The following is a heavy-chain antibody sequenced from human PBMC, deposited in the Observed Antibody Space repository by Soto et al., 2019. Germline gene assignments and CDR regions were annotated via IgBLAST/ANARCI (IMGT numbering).Heavy chain of an antibody. CDR2: ISHSGSR. CDR3: ARGLAYGRPITVPEPLGT. J-gene: IGHJ5*02. CDR1: GGSFSGYF. Sequence: QVQLQQWGAGLLKASETLSLTCVVSGGSFSGYFWTWIRQSPGRGLEWIGEISHSGSRNYNPAFQSRVILSVDSSKTHVALKLSSVTGAASATQFWARGLAYGRPITVPEPLGTWGQGNLVTVSS. V-gene: IGHV4-34*02. D-gene: IGHD1-20*01.